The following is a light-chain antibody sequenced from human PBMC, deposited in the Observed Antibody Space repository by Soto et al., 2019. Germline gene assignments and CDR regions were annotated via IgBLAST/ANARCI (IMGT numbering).Light chain of an antibody. CDR3: QERSHWPPWT. V-gene: IGKV3D-20*02. J-gene: IGKJ1*01. Sequence: EIVLTQSPVTLSLSPGERATLSCRASQSVSSSYLAWYQQKPGQAPRLLIYGASTRATGIPARFSGSGSGTDFTLTISSLEPEDAAVYYCQERSHWPPWTFGQGTKVDIK. CDR2: GAS. CDR1: QSVSSSY.